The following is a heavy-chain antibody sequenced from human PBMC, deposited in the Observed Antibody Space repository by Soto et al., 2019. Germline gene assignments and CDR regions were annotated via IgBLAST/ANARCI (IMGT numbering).Heavy chain of an antibody. CDR3: ARGGYDFWSGYWAYYGMDV. CDR1: GGSLSSYY. D-gene: IGHD3-3*01. CDR2: IYYSGST. Sequence: PSETLSLTCTVSGGSLSSYYWSWIRQPPGKGLEWIGYIYYSGSTNYNPSLKSRVTISVDTSKNQFSLKLSSVTAADTAVYYCARGGYDFWSGYWAYYGMDVWGQGTTVTVSS. V-gene: IGHV4-59*01. J-gene: IGHJ6*02.